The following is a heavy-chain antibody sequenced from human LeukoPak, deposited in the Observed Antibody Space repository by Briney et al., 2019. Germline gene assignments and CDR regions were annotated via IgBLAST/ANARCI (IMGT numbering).Heavy chain of an antibody. CDR1: GGSISSSSYY. V-gene: IGHV4-39*07. CDR3: ARRRRAAAAHNWFDP. J-gene: IGHJ5*02. Sequence: SETLSLTCTVSGGSISSSSYYWGWIRQPPGKGLEWIGSIYYSGSTYYNPSLESRVTISVDTSKNQFSLKLSSVTAADTAVYYCARRRRAAAAHNWFDPWGQGTLVTVSS. CDR2: IYYSGST. D-gene: IGHD6-13*01.